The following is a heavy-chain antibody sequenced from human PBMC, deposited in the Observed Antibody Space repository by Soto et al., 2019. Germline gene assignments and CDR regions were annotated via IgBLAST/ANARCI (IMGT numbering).Heavy chain of an antibody. J-gene: IGHJ4*01. D-gene: IGHD5-18*01. CDR1: GYKFANYW. V-gene: IGHV5-51*01. CDR3: ARAHSNGFYQHFDF. Sequence: ESLTISCHSSGYKFANYWIGWVRQMPGKGLEWMGVIYPGDSDTRYGPSFEGHVTISADKSISTAYLQWTSLKASDTAMYYCARAHSNGFYQHFDFCGHGTLVTVSS. CDR2: IYPGDSDT.